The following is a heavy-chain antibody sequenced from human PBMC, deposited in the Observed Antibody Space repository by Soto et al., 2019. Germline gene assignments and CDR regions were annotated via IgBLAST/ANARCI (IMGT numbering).Heavy chain of an antibody. D-gene: IGHD3-22*01. V-gene: IGHV4-30-4*01. CDR3: ARAPMYYYDSSGYYRQI. Sequence: SETLSLTCTVSGGSISSGDYYWSWIRQPPGKGLEWIGYIYYSGSTYYNPSLKSRVTISVDTSKNQFSLKLSSVTAADTAVYYCARAPMYYYDSSGYYRQIWGQGTLVTVSS. J-gene: IGHJ4*02. CDR2: IYYSGST. CDR1: GGSISSGDYY.